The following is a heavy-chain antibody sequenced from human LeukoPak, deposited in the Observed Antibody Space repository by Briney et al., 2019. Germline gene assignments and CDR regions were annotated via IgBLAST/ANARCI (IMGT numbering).Heavy chain of an antibody. V-gene: IGHV1-2*02. J-gene: IGHJ4*02. Sequence: GASVRVSCKASGYTFTAYYMHWGREAPGQGLEWMGWINPNSGGTNYAQKFQGRVTMTTDTSISTAYMELSRLRSDDTAVYYCARDAYTMVRGYHNPPGYWGQGTLVTVSS. CDR2: INPNSGGT. CDR3: ARDAYTMVRGYHNPPGY. CDR1: GYTFTAYY. D-gene: IGHD3-10*01.